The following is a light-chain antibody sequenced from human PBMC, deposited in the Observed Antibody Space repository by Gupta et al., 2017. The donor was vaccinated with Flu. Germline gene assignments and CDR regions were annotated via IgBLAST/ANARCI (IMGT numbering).Light chain of an antibody. J-gene: IGLJ3*02. CDR1: SGRSNYA. CDR2: LNSDGSH. V-gene: IGLV4-69*01. CDR3: QTWGTGFRV. Sequence: QLVLTQPPSASASLGASVKLTCTLSSGRSNYAIAWHQQQPENGPRDLMVLNSDGSHSKGDGIPDRFSGSSSAAALYLTISSLQSEDDAYYYSQTWGTGFRVFGGGTKLTVL.